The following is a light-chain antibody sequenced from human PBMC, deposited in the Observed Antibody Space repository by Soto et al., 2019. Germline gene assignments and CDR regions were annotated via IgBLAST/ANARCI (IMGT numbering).Light chain of an antibody. CDR3: MQTTHWPRT. CDR2: RVS. V-gene: IGKV2-30*01. J-gene: IGKJ1*01. CDR1: QTLVYSDGNTY. Sequence: DCVRSLSLLCKHVNLGEPASLLISSTQTLVYSDGNTYLNWYQQRTGQSPRRXIYRVSTRDSGVPDRFSGSGSGADFTLNISRVEAEDVGVYSCMQTTHWPRTFGQGTKVDIK.